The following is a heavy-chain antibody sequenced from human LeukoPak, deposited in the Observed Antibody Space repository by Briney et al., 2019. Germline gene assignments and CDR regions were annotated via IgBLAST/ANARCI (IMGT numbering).Heavy chain of an antibody. CDR3: ARGSPLWFGELFQSLDP. D-gene: IGHD3-10*01. Sequence: SETLSLTCTVSGGSISSYYWSWIRQPPGKGLEWVGYIYYSGSTNYNPSLKSRVTISVDTSKNQFSLKLSSVTAADTAVYYCARGSPLWFGELFQSLDPWGQGTLVTVSS. V-gene: IGHV4-59*01. CDR1: GGSISSYY. CDR2: IYYSGST. J-gene: IGHJ5*02.